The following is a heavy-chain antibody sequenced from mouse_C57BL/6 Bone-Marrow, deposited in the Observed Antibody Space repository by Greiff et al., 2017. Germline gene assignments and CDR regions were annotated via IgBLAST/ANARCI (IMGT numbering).Heavy chain of an antibody. CDR3: ARRPYDGYYFYYAMDY. CDR1: GFTFSDYG. CDR2: ISNLAYSI. Sequence: EVNLVESGGGLVQPGGSLKLSCAASGFTFSDYGMAWVRQAPRKGPEWVAFISNLAYSIYYADTVTGRFTISRENAKNTLYLEMSSLRSEDTAMYYCARRPYDGYYFYYAMDYWGQGTSVTVSS. V-gene: IGHV5-15*01. J-gene: IGHJ4*01. D-gene: IGHD2-3*01.